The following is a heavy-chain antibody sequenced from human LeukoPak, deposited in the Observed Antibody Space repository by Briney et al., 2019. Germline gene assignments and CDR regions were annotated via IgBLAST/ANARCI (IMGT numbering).Heavy chain of an antibody. V-gene: IGHV3-21*01. CDR1: GFTVRSNY. CDR2: ISSSSSYI. CDR3: ARYSRARSGSPFDY. D-gene: IGHD3-10*01. J-gene: IGHJ4*02. Sequence: GGSLRLSCAVSGFTVRSNYMSWVRQAPGKGLEWVSSISSSSSYIYYADSVKGRFTISRDNAKNSLYLQMNSLRAEDTAVYYCARYSRARSGSPFDYWGQGTLVTVSS.